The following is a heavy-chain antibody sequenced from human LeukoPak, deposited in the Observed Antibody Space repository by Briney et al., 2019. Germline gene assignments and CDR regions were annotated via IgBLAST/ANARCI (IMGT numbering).Heavy chain of an antibody. J-gene: IGHJ4*02. V-gene: IGHV3-21*01. Sequence: PGGSLRLSCAASGFTFSSYSMNWVRQAPGKGLEWVSSISSSSSYIYYADSVKGRFTISRDNAKNSLYLRMNSLRAEDTAVYYCARDVRWFFDYWGQGTLVTVSS. D-gene: IGHD2-15*01. CDR3: ARDVRWFFDY. CDR1: GFTFSSYS. CDR2: ISSSSSYI.